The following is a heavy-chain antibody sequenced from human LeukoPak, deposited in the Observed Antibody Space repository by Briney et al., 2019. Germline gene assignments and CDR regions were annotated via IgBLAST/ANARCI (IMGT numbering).Heavy chain of an antibody. Sequence: GGSLRLSCVASGFTFDRYAMHWVRQPPGRGLEWVSLIIRDGGDTHYAASVKGRFTFSRDNSKKSLYLQMNSLRPEDTGLYYCTKSEGTGTSGTNPYFFDYWGQGTLVTVSS. CDR2: IIRDGGDT. J-gene: IGHJ4*02. CDR3: TKSEGTGTSGTNPYFFDY. D-gene: IGHD1-1*01. CDR1: GFTFDRYA. V-gene: IGHV3-43*02.